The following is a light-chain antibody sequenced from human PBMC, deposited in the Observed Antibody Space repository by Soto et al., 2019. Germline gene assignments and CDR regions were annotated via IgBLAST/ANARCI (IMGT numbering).Light chain of an antibody. CDR3: QQSYSTPPWT. CDR2: AAS. Sequence: DIQMTQSPSSLSASVGDRVTITFRASQSISSYLNWYQQKPGKAPKLLIYAASSLQSGVPSRFSGSGSGTDFTLTISSLQPEDFATYYCQQSYSTPPWTFGQVTKVEIK. CDR1: QSISSY. V-gene: IGKV1-39*01. J-gene: IGKJ1*01.